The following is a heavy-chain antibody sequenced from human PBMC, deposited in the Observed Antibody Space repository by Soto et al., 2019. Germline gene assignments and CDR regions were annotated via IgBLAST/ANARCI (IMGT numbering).Heavy chain of an antibody. D-gene: IGHD6-19*01. J-gene: IGHJ6*02. CDR1: GFTFSSYG. CDR2: ISYDGSNK. CDR3: AKDLWQWLGYYYYGMDV. V-gene: IGHV3-30*18. Sequence: GGSLRLSCAASGFTFSSYGMHWVRQAPGKGLEWVAVISYDGSNKYYADSVKGRFTISRDNSKNTLYLQMNSLRAEDTAVYYCAKDLWQWLGYYYYGMDVWGQGTTVTVSS.